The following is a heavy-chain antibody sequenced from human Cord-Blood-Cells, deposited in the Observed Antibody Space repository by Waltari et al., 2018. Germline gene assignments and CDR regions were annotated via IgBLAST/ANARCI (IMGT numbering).Heavy chain of an antibody. J-gene: IGHJ3*02. CDR3: AKDGYYGSGSYYDAFDI. D-gene: IGHD3-10*01. Sequence: QVRLVESGGGVVQPGGSLRLSCAASGFTFSSYGMHWVRQAPGKGLEWVAFIRYDGRNKYYADSVKGRFTISRDNSKNTLYLQMNSLRAEDTAVYYCAKDGYYGSGSYYDAFDIWGQGTMVTVSS. CDR2: IRYDGRNK. V-gene: IGHV3-30*02. CDR1: GFTFSSYG.